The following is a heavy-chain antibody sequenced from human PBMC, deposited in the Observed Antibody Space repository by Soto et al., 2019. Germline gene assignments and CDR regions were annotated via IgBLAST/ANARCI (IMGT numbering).Heavy chain of an antibody. V-gene: IGHV4-59*01. CDR1: GGSISSYY. D-gene: IGHD2-21*02. CDR3: ARVAHGGNSRLNNWFDP. CDR2: IYYSGST. Sequence: SETLSLTCTVSGGSISSYYWSWIRQPPGKGLEWIGYIYYSGSTNYNPSLKSRVTISVDTSKNQFSLKLSSVTAADTAVYYCARVAHGGNSRLNNWFDPWGQGTLVTVSS. J-gene: IGHJ5*02.